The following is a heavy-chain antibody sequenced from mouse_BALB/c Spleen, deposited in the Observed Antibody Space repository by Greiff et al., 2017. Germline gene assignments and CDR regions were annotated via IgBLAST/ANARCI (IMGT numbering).Heavy chain of an antibody. V-gene: IGHV1-15*01. CDR3: TPNPGFAY. Sequence: QVQLQQSGAELVRPGASVTLSCKASGYTFTDYEMHWVKQTPVHGLEWIGAIDPETGGTAYNQKFKGKATLTADKSSSTAYMELRSLTSEDSAVYYCTPNPGFAYWGQGTLVTVSA. CDR1: GYTFTDYE. J-gene: IGHJ3*01. D-gene: IGHD4-1*01. CDR2: IDPETGGT.